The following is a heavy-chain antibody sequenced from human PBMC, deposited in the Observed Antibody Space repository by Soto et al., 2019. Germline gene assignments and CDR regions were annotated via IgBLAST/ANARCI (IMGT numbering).Heavy chain of an antibody. CDR1: GFTFSSYS. CDR2: ISSSSSYI. Sequence: EVQLVESGGGLVKPGGSLRLSCAASGFTFSSYSMNWVRQAPGKGLVWVSSISSSSSYIYYADSVKGRFTISRDNAKNSLYLQMNSLRAEDTAVYYCARDRQLGQRSFDYWGQGTLVTVSS. D-gene: IGHD6-6*01. J-gene: IGHJ4*02. V-gene: IGHV3-21*01. CDR3: ARDRQLGQRSFDY.